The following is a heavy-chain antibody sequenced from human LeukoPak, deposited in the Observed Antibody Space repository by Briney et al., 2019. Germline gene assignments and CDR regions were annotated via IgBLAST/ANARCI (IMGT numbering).Heavy chain of an antibody. CDR3: ARASHYYYDSSGYYPEPLYYFDY. CDR1: GGSISSSSYY. V-gene: IGHV4-39*07. Sequence: SETLSLTCTVSGGSISSSSYYWGWIRQPPGKGLEWIGSIYYSGSTYYNPSLKSQVTISVDTSKNQFSLKLSSVTAADTAVYYCARASHYYYDSSGYYPEPLYYFDYWGQGTLVTVSS. J-gene: IGHJ4*02. CDR2: IYYSGST. D-gene: IGHD3-22*01.